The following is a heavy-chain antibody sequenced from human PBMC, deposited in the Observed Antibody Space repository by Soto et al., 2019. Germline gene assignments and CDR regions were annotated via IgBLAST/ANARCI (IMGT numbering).Heavy chain of an antibody. J-gene: IGHJ4*02. D-gene: IGHD3-22*01. CDR3: ARGPYYYDSSGYYLPFDY. Sequence: GASVKVSGKASGYTFTGYYMHCVRQAPGQVLEWMGWINPNSGGTNYAQEFQGWVTMTRDTSISTAYMELSRLRSDDTAVYYCARGPYYYDSSGYYLPFDYWGQGTLVTVSS. CDR2: INPNSGGT. CDR1: GYTFTGYY. V-gene: IGHV1-2*04.